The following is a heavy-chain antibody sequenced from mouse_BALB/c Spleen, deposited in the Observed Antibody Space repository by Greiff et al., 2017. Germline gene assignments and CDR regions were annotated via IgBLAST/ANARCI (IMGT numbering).Heavy chain of an antibody. Sequence: VHVKQSGAELVRPGALVKLSCKASGFNIKDYYMHWVKQRPEQGLEWIGWIDPENGNTIYDPKFQGKASITADTSSNTAYLQLSSLTSEDTAVYYCASEDYYDAMDYWGQGTSVTVSS. J-gene: IGHJ4*01. D-gene: IGHD2-4*01. CDR1: GFNIKDYY. V-gene: IGHV14-1*02. CDR2: IDPENGNT. CDR3: ASEDYYDAMDY.